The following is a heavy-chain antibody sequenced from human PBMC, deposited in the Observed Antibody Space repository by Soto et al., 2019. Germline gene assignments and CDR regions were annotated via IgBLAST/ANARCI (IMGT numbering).Heavy chain of an antibody. CDR2: INHSGST. D-gene: IGHD2-2*01. CDR3: ARGARIVVVPAAIYYFDY. J-gene: IGHJ4*02. V-gene: IGHV4-34*01. Sequence: LSLTFAVYGGSFSGYYWSWIRQPPGKGLEWIGEINHSGSTNYNPSLKSRVTISVDTSKNQFSLKLSSVTAADTAVYYCARGARIVVVPAAIYYFDYWGQGTLVTVSS. CDR1: GGSFSGYY.